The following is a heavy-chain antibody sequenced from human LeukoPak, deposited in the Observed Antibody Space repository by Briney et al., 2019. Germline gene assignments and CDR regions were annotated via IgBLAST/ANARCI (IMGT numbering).Heavy chain of an antibody. D-gene: IGHD2-2*01. CDR1: GYTFVSYY. Sequence: ASVKVSCKASGYTFVSYYMHWVRQAPGQGLEWMGWINPNSGGTNYAQKFQGRVTMTRDTSISTAYMELSRLRSDDTAVYYCARARVPAAIGFDPWGQGTLVTVSS. CDR2: INPNSGGT. V-gene: IGHV1-2*02. CDR3: ARARVPAAIGFDP. J-gene: IGHJ5*02.